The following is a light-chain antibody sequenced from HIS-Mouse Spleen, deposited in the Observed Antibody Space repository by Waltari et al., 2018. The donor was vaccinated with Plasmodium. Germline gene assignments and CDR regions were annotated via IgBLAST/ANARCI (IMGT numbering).Light chain of an antibody. CDR1: RSAVGGYHY. CDR3: CSYAGSYTYV. V-gene: IGLV2-11*02. J-gene: IGLJ1*01. Sequence: QSALTQPRSVSGSPGQSAHIACTGTRSAVGGYHYVFWYHQHPGKAPKLMIYDVSKRPSGVPDRFSGSKSGNTASLTISGLQAEDEADYYCCSYAGSYTYVFGTGTKVTVL. CDR2: DVS.